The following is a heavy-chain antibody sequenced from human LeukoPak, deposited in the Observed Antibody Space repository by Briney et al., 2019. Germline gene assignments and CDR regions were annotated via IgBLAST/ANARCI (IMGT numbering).Heavy chain of an antibody. V-gene: IGHV3-66*02. Sequence: GGSLRLSCAASGYTVSNNYMSWVRQAPGKGLEWVSVIYSGDNTYYVESVTGRFTISRDNSKNTLFLQMNRLRAEDTAVYYCARVRSSGRDAFVIWGQGTMVTVSS. D-gene: IGHD6-19*01. J-gene: IGHJ3*02. CDR1: GYTVSNNY. CDR2: IYSGDNT. CDR3: ARVRSSGRDAFVI.